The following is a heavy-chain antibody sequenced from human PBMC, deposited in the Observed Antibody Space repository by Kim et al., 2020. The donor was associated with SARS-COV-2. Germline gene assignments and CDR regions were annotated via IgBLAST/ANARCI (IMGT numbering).Heavy chain of an antibody. Sequence: GNTNYAQKLQGRVTMTTDTSTSTAYMELRSLRSDDTAVCYCAREIAPGNYWGQGTLVTVSS. CDR2: GNT. J-gene: IGHJ4*02. D-gene: IGHD6-13*01. CDR3: AREIAPGNY. V-gene: IGHV1-18*01.